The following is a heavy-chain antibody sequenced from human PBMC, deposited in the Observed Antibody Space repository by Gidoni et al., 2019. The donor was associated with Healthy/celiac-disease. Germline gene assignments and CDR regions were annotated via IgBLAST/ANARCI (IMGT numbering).Heavy chain of an antibody. CDR1: GGSFRGYY. J-gene: IGHJ4*02. V-gene: IGHV4-34*01. D-gene: IGHD3-10*01. CDR2: INHSGST. Sequence: QVQLQQWGAGLLKPSETLSLTCAVYGGSFRGYYWSWIRQPPGKGLEWIGEINHSGSTNYNPSLKSRVTISVDTSKNQFALKLSSVTAAETAVYYCARGGGEITMVRGVIYDYWGQGTLVTVSS. CDR3: ARGGGEITMVRGVIYDY.